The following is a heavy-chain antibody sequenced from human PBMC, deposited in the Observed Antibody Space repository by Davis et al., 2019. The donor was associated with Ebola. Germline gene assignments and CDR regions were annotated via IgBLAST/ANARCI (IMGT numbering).Heavy chain of an antibody. V-gene: IGHV1-3*01. CDR3: AKPPTVTREYYYYGMDV. D-gene: IGHD4-17*01. CDR1: GYTFTSYA. J-gene: IGHJ6*02. Sequence: AASVKVSCQASGYTFTSYAMHWVRQAPGQRLEWMGWINAGTGNTKYSQKFQGRVTITRDTSASTAYMELSSLRSEDTAVYYCAKPPTVTREYYYYGMDVWGQGTTVTVSS. CDR2: INAGTGNT.